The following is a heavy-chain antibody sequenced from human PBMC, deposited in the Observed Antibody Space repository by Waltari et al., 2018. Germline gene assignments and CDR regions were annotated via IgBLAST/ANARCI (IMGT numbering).Heavy chain of an antibody. J-gene: IGHJ4*02. CDR1: GGSISNYF. CDR2: IYTSENT. CDR3: ARENRGRSYSHFDY. V-gene: IGHV4-4*07. Sequence: QVQLQESGPGLVTPSETLSLTCTVSGGSISNYFWSWIRQPAGKGLEWIGRIYTSENTDYNASLKSRVTMAVDTSKSQFSRKLNSVTAADTAVYYGARENRGRSYSHFDYWGQGTLVTVSS. D-gene: IGHD1-26*01.